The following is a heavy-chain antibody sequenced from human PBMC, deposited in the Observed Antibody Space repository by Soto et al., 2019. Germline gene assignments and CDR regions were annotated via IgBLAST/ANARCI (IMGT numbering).Heavy chain of an antibody. Sequence: GSLRLSCAASGFTFSSYDMHWVRQATGKGLEWVSAIGTAGDTYYPGSVKGRFTISRENAKNSLYLQMNSLRAGDTAVYYCARDRRYCSSTSCYKNYYYGMDVWGQGTTVTVSS. D-gene: IGHD2-2*02. CDR2: IGTAGDT. V-gene: IGHV3-13*01. CDR3: ARDRRYCSSTSCYKNYYYGMDV. CDR1: GFTFSSYD. J-gene: IGHJ6*02.